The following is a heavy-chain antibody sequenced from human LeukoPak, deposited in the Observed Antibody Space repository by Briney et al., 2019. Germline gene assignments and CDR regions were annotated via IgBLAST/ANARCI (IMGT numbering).Heavy chain of an antibody. CDR2: FDPEDGET. CDR3: VFGYYDSSGGYFDY. Sequence: ASVNVSCKVSGYTLTELSMHWVRQAPGKGLEWMGGFDPEDGETIYAQKFQGRVTMTEDTSTDTAYMELSSLRSEDTAVYYCVFGYYDSSGGYFDYWGQGTLVTVSS. J-gene: IGHJ4*02. V-gene: IGHV1-24*01. CDR1: GYTLTELS. D-gene: IGHD3-22*01.